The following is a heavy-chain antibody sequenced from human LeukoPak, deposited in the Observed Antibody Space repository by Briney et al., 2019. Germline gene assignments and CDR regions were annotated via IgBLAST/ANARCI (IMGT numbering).Heavy chain of an antibody. CDR2: LYSGGTT. D-gene: IGHD6-19*01. CDR1: GITVSSNY. V-gene: IGHV3-53*01. Sequence: GGSLRLSCAASGITVSSNYMTWVRQAPGEGREWVSVLYSGGTTYYADSVKCRFTISRDNSKNTLYLQMDSMRVDDTAVYYCARDPPGIRVPGVWGQGTLVTVSS. J-gene: IGHJ4*02. CDR3: ARDPPGIRVPGV.